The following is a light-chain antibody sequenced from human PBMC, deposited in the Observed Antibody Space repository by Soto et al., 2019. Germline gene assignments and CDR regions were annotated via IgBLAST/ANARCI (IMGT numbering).Light chain of an antibody. Sequence: MMITQSPATLSVSPGERVTLSCRTSHSVNSHVAWYQPKPGQAPRLLLYGASTRATGIPVRLSDSGFGTEFTLTIRSLQSEDFAVYYCQQYKTWPLFGQGTRLEIK. CDR1: HSVNSH. CDR2: GAS. J-gene: IGKJ5*01. V-gene: IGKV3-15*01. CDR3: QQYKTWPL.